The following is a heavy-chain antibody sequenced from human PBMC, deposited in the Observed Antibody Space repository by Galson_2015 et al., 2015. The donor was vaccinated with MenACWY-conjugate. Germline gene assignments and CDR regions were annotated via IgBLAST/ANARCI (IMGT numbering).Heavy chain of an antibody. CDR2: INAGNGNT. D-gene: IGHD2-2*02. J-gene: IGHJ5*02. CDR1: GYTFTSYA. Sequence: VKVSCKASGYTFTSYAMHWVRQAPGQRLEWMGWINAGNGNTKYSQKFQGRVTITRDTSASTAYMELSSLRSEDTAVYYCARDIAAIRNWFDPWGQGTLVTVSS. V-gene: IGHV1-3*01. CDR3: ARDIAAIRNWFDP.